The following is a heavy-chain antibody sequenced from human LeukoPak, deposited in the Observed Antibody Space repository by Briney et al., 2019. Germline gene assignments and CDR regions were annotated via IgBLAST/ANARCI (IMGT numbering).Heavy chain of an antibody. J-gene: IGHJ4*02. V-gene: IGHV4-59*12. Sequence: SETLSLTCTVSGGSISSYYWSWIRQPPGKGLEWIGYIYYSGSTNYNPSLKSRLTMSIDTSKNQFSLKLSSVTAADTAVYYCARDRGSGDYDYWGQGTLVIVSS. CDR1: GGSISSYY. D-gene: IGHD3-16*01. CDR3: ARDRGSGDYDY. CDR2: IYYSGST.